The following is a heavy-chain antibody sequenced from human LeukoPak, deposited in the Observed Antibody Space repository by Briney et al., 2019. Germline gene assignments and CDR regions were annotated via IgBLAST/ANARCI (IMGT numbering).Heavy chain of an antibody. CDR1: GGSISNYY. CDR2: IYYSGST. V-gene: IGHV4-59*01. D-gene: IGHD4-11*01. CDR3: ARLRGNYFPDY. Sequence: SETLSLTCAVSGGSISNYYWTWIRQPPGKGLEWIAYIYYSGSTNYIPSLKSRVTISVDTSKNQFSLRLSSVTAADTAVYYCARLRGNYFPDYWGQGTLVTVSS. J-gene: IGHJ4*02.